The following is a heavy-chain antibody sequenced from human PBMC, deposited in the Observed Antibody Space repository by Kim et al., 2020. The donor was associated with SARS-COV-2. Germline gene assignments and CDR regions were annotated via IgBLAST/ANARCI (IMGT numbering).Heavy chain of an antibody. J-gene: IGHJ4*01. V-gene: IGHV5-51*01. D-gene: IGHD2-8*02. Sequence: GESLKISCKGSGYTFNTYCIVWVRQMPGKGLEWMAIICPVSDIRQSPSFQGQVSFSADNSINTAYLQWSSLKASDTAVYYCVRRSPCPGACTTFPNSYF. CDR3: VRRSPCPGACTTFPNSYF. CDR2: ICPVSDI. CDR1: GYTFNTYC.